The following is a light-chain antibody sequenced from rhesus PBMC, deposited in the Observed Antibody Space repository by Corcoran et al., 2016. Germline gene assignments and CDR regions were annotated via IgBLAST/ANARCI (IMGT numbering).Light chain of an antibody. CDR3: LQYHNTPLT. V-gene: IGKV1-43*01. CDR2: AAS. J-gene: IGKJ3*01. Sequence: DIQMTQSPSPLSASVGDRVTITCRASQGITTHLNWYQQKPGKPPKRLIYAASSLESGVPSRFSGSGSGTDFTFTISSLQPEDFATYDCLQYHNTPLTLGPGTKLDIK. CDR1: QGITTH.